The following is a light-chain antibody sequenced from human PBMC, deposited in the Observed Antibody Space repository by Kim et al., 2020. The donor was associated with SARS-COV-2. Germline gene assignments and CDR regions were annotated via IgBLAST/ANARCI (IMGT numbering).Light chain of an antibody. CDR2: STN. J-gene: IGLJ7*01. Sequence: PGAGVTISCSGSSSNRGSKTVNLSQQPPGPAPNLLIYSTNQRPAGVPDRFSGSKSGTSASLAISGLQPEDEADYYCAAWDDSLKGLFGGGTQLTVL. V-gene: IGLV1-44*01. CDR3: AAWDDSLKGL. CDR1: SSNRGSKT.